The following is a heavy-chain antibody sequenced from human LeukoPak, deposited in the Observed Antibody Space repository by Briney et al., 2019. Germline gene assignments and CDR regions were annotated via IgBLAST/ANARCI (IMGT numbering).Heavy chain of an antibody. CDR2: ISYDGSNK. CDR3: AKTTYYDILTGYYAPNFDY. CDR1: GFTFSNYA. Sequence: GGSLRLSCAASGFTFSNYAIHWVRQAPGKGLEWVAVISYDGSNKYYADSVKGRFTISRDNSKNTLFLQMNSLRAEDTAVYYCAKTTYYDILTGYYAPNFDYWGQGTLVTVSS. V-gene: IGHV3-30*04. D-gene: IGHD3-9*01. J-gene: IGHJ4*02.